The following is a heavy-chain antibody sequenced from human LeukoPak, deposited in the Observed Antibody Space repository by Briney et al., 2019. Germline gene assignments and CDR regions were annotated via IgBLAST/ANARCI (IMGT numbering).Heavy chain of an antibody. CDR3: ARDRRYSSGWSSDY. V-gene: IGHV1-69*01. J-gene: IGHJ4*02. D-gene: IGHD6-19*01. CDR2: IIPIFGTA. CDR1: GGTFSSYA. Sequence: SVKVSCKASGGTFSSYAISWVRQAPGQGLEWMGGIIPIFGTANYAQKFQGRVTITADESTSTAYMELKSLRSDDAAVYYCARDRRYSSGWSSDYWGQGTLVTVSS.